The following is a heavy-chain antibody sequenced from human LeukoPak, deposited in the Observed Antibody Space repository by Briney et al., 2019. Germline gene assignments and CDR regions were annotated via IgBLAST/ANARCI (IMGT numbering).Heavy chain of an antibody. V-gene: IGHV3-23*01. D-gene: IGHD3-22*01. Sequence: GSLRLSCEASGFTFSTYIMTWVRQAPGKGLEWVSTIKAGAEATFYADSVKDRFTISRDNSKNTLYLQMNSLRADDTAHYFCARDHESSGYPTSDYRGQGTLVTVSS. J-gene: IGHJ4*02. CDR1: GFTFSTYI. CDR3: ARDHESSGYPTSDY. CDR2: IKAGAEAT.